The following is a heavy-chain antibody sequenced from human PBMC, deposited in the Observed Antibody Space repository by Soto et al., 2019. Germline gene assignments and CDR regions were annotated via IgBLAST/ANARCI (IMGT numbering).Heavy chain of an antibody. CDR2: INHSGST. D-gene: IGHD3-16*02. Sequence: SETLSLTCAVYGGSFSGYYWSWIRQPPGKGLEWIGEINHSGSTNYNPSLKSRVTISVDTSKNQFSLKLSSVTAADTAVYYCARGRFQGAITFGGVIVPRFDYWGQGTLVTVSS. CDR1: GGSFSGYY. V-gene: IGHV4-34*01. CDR3: ARGRFQGAITFGGVIVPRFDY. J-gene: IGHJ4*02.